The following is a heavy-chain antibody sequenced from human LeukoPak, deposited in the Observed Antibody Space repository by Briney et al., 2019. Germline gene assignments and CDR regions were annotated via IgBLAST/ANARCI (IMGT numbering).Heavy chain of an antibody. J-gene: IGHJ3*02. CDR2: IYYSGST. Sequence: SETLSLTCTVSGGSISSSSYYWGWIRQPPGKGLEWIGSIYYSGSTYYNPSLKSRVTISVDTSKNQFSLKLSSVTAADTAVYYCAREGGGAYDILTGPGAFDIWGQGTMVTVSS. CDR3: AREGGGAYDILTGPGAFDI. D-gene: IGHD3-9*01. V-gene: IGHV4-39*07. CDR1: GGSISSSSYY.